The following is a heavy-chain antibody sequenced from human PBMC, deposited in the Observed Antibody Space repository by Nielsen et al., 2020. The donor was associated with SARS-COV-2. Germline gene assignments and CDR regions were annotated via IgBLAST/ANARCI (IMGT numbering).Heavy chain of an antibody. Sequence: GILRLSCAASGFTFSSYGMHWVRQAPGKGLGWVAVIWYDGSNKYYADSVKGRFTISRDNSKNTLYLQMNSLRAEDTAVYYCAGHLSWYGMDVWGQGTTVTVSS. D-gene: IGHD3-16*02. CDR1: GFTFSSYG. CDR2: IWYDGSNK. J-gene: IGHJ6*02. CDR3: AGHLSWYGMDV. V-gene: IGHV3-33*01.